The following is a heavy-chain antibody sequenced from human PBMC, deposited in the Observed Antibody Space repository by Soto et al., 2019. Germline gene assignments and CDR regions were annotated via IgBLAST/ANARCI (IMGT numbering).Heavy chain of an antibody. J-gene: IGHJ3*02. CDR3: ARVNDFWSGAFDI. CDR2: ISSSSSYI. Sequence: GGSLRLSCAASGFTFSSYSMNWVRQAPGKGLEWVSSISSSSSYIYYADSVKGRFTISRDNAKNSLYLQMNSLSAEDTAVYYCARVNDFWSGAFDIWGQGTMVTVSS. CDR1: GFTFSSYS. V-gene: IGHV3-21*01. D-gene: IGHD3-3*01.